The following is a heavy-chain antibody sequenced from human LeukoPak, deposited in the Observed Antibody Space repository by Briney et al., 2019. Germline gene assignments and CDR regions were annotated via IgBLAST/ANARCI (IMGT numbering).Heavy chain of an antibody. CDR3: AKSSPGYSSGWLQH. CDR2: ISWHSGRI. D-gene: IGHD6-19*01. V-gene: IGHV3-9*03. Sequence: GGSLRLSCAASGFTFDDYAMHWVRQAPGKGLEWVSGISWHSGRIDYADSVKGRFTISRDNAKKSLYLQMNSLRAEDMALYYCAKSSPGYSSGWLQHWGQGTLVTVSS. J-gene: IGHJ1*01. CDR1: GFTFDDYA.